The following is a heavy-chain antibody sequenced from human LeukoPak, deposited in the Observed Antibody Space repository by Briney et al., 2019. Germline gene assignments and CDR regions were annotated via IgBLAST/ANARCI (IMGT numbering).Heavy chain of an antibody. V-gene: IGHV1-69*06. CDR3: ARPNSSSYYYYYYMDV. J-gene: IGHJ6*03. CDR1: GGTFSSYA. Sequence: SVKVSCKASGGTFSSYAISWVRQAPGQGLEWMGGIIPIFGTANYAQKFQGRVTITADKSTSTAYMELSSLRSEDTAVYYCARPNSSSYYYYYYMDVWGKGTTVTVSS. D-gene: IGHD6-6*01. CDR2: IIPIFGTA.